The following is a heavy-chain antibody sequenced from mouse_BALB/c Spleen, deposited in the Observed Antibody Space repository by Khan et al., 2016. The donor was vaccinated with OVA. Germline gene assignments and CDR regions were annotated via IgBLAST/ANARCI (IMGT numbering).Heavy chain of an antibody. Sequence: QVQLMQSGPGLVAPSQSLSITCTVSGFTLTGYGVNWVRQPPGKGLEWLGLIWGDETKDYNSAFKSRLCISKDNSKSQVVLKMNSLQTDDAATYYCASAYDANYWEAMDCWGQGTSVTVSS. CDR1: GFTLTGYG. D-gene: IGHD2-10*01. V-gene: IGHV2-6-7*01. CDR3: ASAYDANYWEAMDC. J-gene: IGHJ4*01. CDR2: IWGDETK.